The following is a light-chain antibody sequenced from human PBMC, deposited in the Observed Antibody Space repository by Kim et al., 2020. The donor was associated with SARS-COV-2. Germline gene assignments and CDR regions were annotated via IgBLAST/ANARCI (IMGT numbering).Light chain of an antibody. CDR3: QQYGSSPPYT. Sequence: SPGERATLSGRASQSVSSSYLAWYQQKPGQAPRLLIYGASSRATGIPDRFSGSGSGTDFTLTISRLEPEDFAVYYCQQYGSSPPYTFGQGTKLEIK. CDR2: GAS. V-gene: IGKV3-20*01. J-gene: IGKJ2*01. CDR1: QSVSSSY.